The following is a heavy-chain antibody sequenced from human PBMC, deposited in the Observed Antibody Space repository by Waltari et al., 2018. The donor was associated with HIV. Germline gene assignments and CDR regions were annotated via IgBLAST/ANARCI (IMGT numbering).Heavy chain of an antibody. V-gene: IGHV1-69*04. Sequence: QVQLVQSGAEVKKPGSSVKVSCKASGGPFSRYALSLVGQAPGQGLEWMGRIIPILGIANYAQKFQGRVTITADKSTSTAYMELSSLRSEDTAVYYCARGGCSSTSCYPPYGMDVWGQGTTVTVSS. D-gene: IGHD2-2*01. CDR2: IIPILGIA. CDR3: ARGGCSSTSCYPPYGMDV. CDR1: GGPFSRYA. J-gene: IGHJ6*02.